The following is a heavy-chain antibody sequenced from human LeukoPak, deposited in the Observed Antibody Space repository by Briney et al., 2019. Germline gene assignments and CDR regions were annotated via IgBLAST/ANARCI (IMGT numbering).Heavy chain of an antibody. V-gene: IGHV3-7*01. CDR2: IKQDGSVK. CDR1: GFTFSSYW. CDR3: ASTYYYGSGSYSAFDY. J-gene: IGHJ4*02. Sequence: SGGSLRLSCAASGFTFSSYWMSWVRQAPGKGLEWVANIKQDGSVKYYVDSVKGRFTISRDNAKNSLYLQMNSLRAEDTAVYYCASTYYYGSGSYSAFDYWGQGTLVTVSS. D-gene: IGHD3-10*01.